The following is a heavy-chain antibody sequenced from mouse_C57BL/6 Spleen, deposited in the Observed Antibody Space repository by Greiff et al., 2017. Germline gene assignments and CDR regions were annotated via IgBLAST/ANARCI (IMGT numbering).Heavy chain of an antibody. J-gene: IGHJ2*01. CDR2: IDPSDSET. Sequence: QVQLKQPGAELVRPGSSVKLSCKASGYTFTSYWMHWVKQRPIQGLEWIGNIDPSDSETHYNQKFKDKATLTVDKSSSTAYMQLSSLTSEDSAVYYGARSEGPGYYGSSHYWGQGTTLTVSS. CDR3: ARSEGPGYYGSSHY. V-gene: IGHV1-52*01. D-gene: IGHD1-1*01. CDR1: GYTFTSYW.